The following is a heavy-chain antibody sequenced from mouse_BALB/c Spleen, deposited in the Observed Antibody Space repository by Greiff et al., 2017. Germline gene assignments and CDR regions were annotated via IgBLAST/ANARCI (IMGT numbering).Heavy chain of an antibody. Sequence: LQQPGSELVRPGASVKLSCKASGYTFTSYWMHWVKQRHGQGLEWIGNIYPGRGSTNYDEKFKSKGTLTVDTSSSTAYMHLSSLTSEDSAVYYCARNHYYAMDYWGQGTSVTVSS. CDR3: ARNHYYAMDY. CDR1: GYTFTSYW. J-gene: IGHJ4*01. CDR2: IYPGRGST. V-gene: IGHV1S22*01.